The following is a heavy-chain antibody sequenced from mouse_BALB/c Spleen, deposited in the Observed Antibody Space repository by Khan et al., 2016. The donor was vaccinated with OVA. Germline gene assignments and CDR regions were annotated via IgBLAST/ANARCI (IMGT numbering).Heavy chain of an antibody. CDR2: ISTYSGNT. CDR3: ARPAYDGYYDY. V-gene: IGHV1S137*01. CDR1: GYTFTDYA. D-gene: IGHD2-3*01. Sequence: VQLQASGPELVRPGVSVKISCMGSGYTFTDYAMYWVKQSHAKSLEWIGLISTYSGNTNYNQKFKGKATMTVVKSSSTAYMELVRLTSEDSAISYGARPAYDGYYDYWGQGTTLTVSS. J-gene: IGHJ2*01.